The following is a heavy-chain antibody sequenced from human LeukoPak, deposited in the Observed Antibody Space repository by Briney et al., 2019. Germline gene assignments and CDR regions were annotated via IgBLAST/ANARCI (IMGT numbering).Heavy chain of an antibody. V-gene: IGHV3-48*03. D-gene: IGHD2-2*01. CDR2: ISQSGNTV. CDR3: ASPTQSHVYSHCSSTSCYAFDY. Sequence: GGSLRLSCAASGFTFSSYEMNWVRQAPGKGLEWVSYISQSGNTVYYADSVKGRFTISRDNAKNSLYLQMNSLRAEDTAVYYCASPTQSHVYSHCSSTSCYAFDYWGQGTLVTVSS. J-gene: IGHJ4*02. CDR1: GFTFSSYE.